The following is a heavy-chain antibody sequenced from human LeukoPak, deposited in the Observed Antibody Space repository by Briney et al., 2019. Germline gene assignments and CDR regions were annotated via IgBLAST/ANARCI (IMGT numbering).Heavy chain of an antibody. Sequence: GGSLRLSCAASGFTFSSCEMNWVRQAPGKGLEWVSYISSSGSTIYYADSVKGRFTISRDNAKNSLYLQMDSLRAEDTAVYYCARRYCSSTSGLFDYWCQGTLVTVS. CDR2: ISSSGSTI. CDR3: ARRYCSSTSGLFDY. V-gene: IGHV3-48*03. D-gene: IGHD2-2*01. CDR1: GFTFSSCE. J-gene: IGHJ4*02.